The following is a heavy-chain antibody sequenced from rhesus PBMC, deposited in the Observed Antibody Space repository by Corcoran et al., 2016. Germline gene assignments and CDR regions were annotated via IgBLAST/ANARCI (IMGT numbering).Heavy chain of an antibody. Sequence: QVQLQESGPGLVKTSETLSLTCAVSGGSISDDYYWSWIRQPPGKGLEWIGYIYGTGGGTNYKPSLKHRITISIDTPKIQFSLNLSSLTAADTAVYYCARHSPGGGGRTVRFDVWGPGVLVTVSS. CDR1: GGSISDDYY. CDR2: IYGTGGGT. V-gene: IGHV4-106*01. D-gene: IGHD1-14*01. J-gene: IGHJ5-1*01. CDR3: ARHSPGGGGRTVRFDV.